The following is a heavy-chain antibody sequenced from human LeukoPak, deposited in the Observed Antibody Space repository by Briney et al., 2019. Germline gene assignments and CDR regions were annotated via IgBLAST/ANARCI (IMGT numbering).Heavy chain of an antibody. D-gene: IGHD5-24*01. Sequence: ASVKVSCKASGYTFTSYYMNWVRQAPGQGLEWMGRTNPNTGGTNYAQNFQGSVTMTRDTSITTVYMELSRLRSDDTAVYYCARVGDGLNDGFDIWGQGTMVTVSS. CDR2: TNPNTGGT. V-gene: IGHV1-2*06. CDR3: ARVGDGLNDGFDI. CDR1: GYTFTSYY. J-gene: IGHJ3*02.